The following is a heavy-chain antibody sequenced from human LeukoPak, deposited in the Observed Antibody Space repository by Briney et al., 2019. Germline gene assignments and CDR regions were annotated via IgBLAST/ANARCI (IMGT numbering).Heavy chain of an antibody. CDR2: MNPNSGNT. Sequence: ASVKVSCKASGYTFTSYDINWVRQATGQGLEWMGWMNPNSGNTGYAQKFQGRVTMTRNTSISTAYMELSSLRSEDTAVYYCAREGSCYHDSSGYDWNAFDIWGQGTMVTVSS. J-gene: IGHJ3*02. D-gene: IGHD3-22*01. CDR1: GYTFTSYD. V-gene: IGHV1-8*01. CDR3: AREGSCYHDSSGYDWNAFDI.